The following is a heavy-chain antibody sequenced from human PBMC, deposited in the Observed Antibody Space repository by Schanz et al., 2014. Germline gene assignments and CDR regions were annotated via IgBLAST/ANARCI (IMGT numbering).Heavy chain of an antibody. V-gene: IGHV1-69*02. CDR3: ARAGGPEDVFDI. Sequence: QVQLVQSGAEVKKPGSSMKVSCKASGGTFSTYPINWLRQAPGQGLEWMGRIIPIHGIVNYAQRFQDRVRITADKSTSTAYMELSSLRSDDTAVYYCARAGGPEDVFDIGGQGTILTVSS. D-gene: IGHD6-13*01. CDR1: GGTFSTYP. CDR2: IIPIHGIV. J-gene: IGHJ3*02.